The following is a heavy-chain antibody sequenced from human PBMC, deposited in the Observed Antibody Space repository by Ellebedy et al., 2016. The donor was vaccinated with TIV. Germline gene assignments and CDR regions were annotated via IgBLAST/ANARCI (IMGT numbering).Heavy chain of an antibody. V-gene: IGHV1-69*13. D-gene: IGHD1-26*01. CDR3: ARLPGGSYLYYYYYGMDV. CDR1: GGTFSSYA. CDR2: IIPIFGTA. J-gene: IGHJ6*02. Sequence: SVKVSXXASGGTFSSYAISWVRQAPGQGLEWMGGIIPIFGTANYAQKFQGRVTITADESTSTAYMELSSLRSEDTAVYYCARLPGGSYLYYYYYGMDVWGQGTTVTVSS.